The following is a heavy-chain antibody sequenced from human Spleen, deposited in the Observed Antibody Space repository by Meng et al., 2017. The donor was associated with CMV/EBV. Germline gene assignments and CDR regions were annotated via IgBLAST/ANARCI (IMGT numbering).Heavy chain of an antibody. D-gene: IGHD1-1*01. J-gene: IGHJ4*02. V-gene: IGHV3-30*04. Sequence: GESLKISCAASGFTFTGYAMHWVRQAPGKGLEWVAVISYDGSNKHYADSVKGRFTISRDNSKNTLHLQRNSLRPEDTAVYYCAREGTGTTGEYYFDYWGQGNLVTVSS. CDR2: ISYDGSNK. CDR1: GFTFTGYA. CDR3: AREGTGTTGEYYFDY.